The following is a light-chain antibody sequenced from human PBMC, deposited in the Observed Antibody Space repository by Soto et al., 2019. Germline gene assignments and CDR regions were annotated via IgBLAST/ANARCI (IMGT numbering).Light chain of an antibody. Sequence: QSVLTQPASVSGSPGQSITISCTGTSSDIGAYNYVSWFQQHPGKAPKLLIYEVTNRPSGVSNRFSGSKSGTTASLTISGLQAEDEADFFCASFAATNSWVFGGGTKLTVL. J-gene: IGLJ3*02. CDR3: ASFAATNSWV. CDR2: EVT. CDR1: SSDIGAYNY. V-gene: IGLV2-14*01.